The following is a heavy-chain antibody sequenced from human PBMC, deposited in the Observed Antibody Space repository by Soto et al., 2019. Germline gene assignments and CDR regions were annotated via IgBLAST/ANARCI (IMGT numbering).Heavy chain of an antibody. J-gene: IGHJ1*01. CDR1: GGSFSGYY. D-gene: IGHD3-22*01. Sequence: QVQLQQWGAGLLKPSETLSLTCAVYGGSFSGYYWSWIRQHPGKGLAWMGEINHSGSTNYNPSLKRRVTISVDTSKNQFYLKLSSVTAAETAVYDCARSPHYYDSSRRYFQHWGQGTLVTVSS. V-gene: IGHV4-34*01. CDR2: INHSGST. CDR3: ARSPHYYDSSRRYFQH.